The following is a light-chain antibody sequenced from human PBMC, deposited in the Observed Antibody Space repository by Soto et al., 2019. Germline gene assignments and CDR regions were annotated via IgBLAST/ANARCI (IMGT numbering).Light chain of an antibody. CDR3: LQLNRYPLT. J-gene: IGKJ4*01. CDR2: SAS. V-gene: IGKV1-9*01. CDR1: QGISNY. Sequence: DIHLTQSPSFLSASVGDRVTITCRASQGISNYLAWYQQKPGKAPELLVYSASTLQSGVPSRFSGGGSETEFSLTIRTLQPEDFATYYCLQLNRYPLTFGGGTKVDI.